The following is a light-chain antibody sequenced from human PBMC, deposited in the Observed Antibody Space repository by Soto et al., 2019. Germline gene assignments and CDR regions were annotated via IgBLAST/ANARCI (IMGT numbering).Light chain of an antibody. CDR3: QQYHSSRT. Sequence: EIVLTQSPGTLSLSPGERATLSCRASQTIDTRFLAWYQQKPGQAPRPLIYGISTRANDIPDGISGSGSGTDFTLIISRLQPEDCAVYYCQQYHSSRTFGQGTKVEMK. CDR2: GIS. J-gene: IGKJ1*01. V-gene: IGKV3-20*01. CDR1: QTIDTRF.